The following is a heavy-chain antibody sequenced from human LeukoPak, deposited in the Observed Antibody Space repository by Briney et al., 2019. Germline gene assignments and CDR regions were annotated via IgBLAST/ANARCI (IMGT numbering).Heavy chain of an antibody. CDR1: GFTFSSYS. J-gene: IGHJ4*02. V-gene: IGHV3-21*01. CDR3: ARGPDYDFWSGSTENYFDY. CDR2: ISSSSSYI. D-gene: IGHD3-3*01. Sequence: GGSLRLSCAASGFTFSSYSMNWVRQAPGKGLEWVSSISSSSSYIYYADSVKGRFTISRDNAKNSLYLQMNSLRAEDTAVYYCARGPDYDFWSGSTENYFDYWGQGTLVTVSS.